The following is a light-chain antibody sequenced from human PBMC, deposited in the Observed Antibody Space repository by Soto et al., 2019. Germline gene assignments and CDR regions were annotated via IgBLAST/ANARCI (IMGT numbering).Light chain of an antibody. CDR1: QSLLDSDDGNTY. Sequence: DIVMTQTPLSLPVTPGEPASISCRSSQSLLDSDDGNTYLDWYLQKQGQSPQLLIYTLSYRASGDPDRFSGSGSGTDATLKISRVEAEDVGVYYCMQRIEVPSFTFGPGTKVDIK. CDR3: MQRIEVPSFT. CDR2: TLS. J-gene: IGKJ3*01. V-gene: IGKV2-40*01.